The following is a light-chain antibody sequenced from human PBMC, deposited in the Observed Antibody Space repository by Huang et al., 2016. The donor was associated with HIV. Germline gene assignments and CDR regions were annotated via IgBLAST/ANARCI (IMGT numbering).Light chain of an antibody. J-gene: IGKJ5*01. CDR1: QRVNRY. V-gene: IGKV3-11*01. Sequence: EIVLTQSPTTLSLSPGERTTLSCRASQRVNRYLAWYQQKPGQAPRLLIYDASNRATGIPAMFSGSGSGTDFTLTISSLEPEDFAVYYCQQRSNWPPITFGQGTRLEIK. CDR2: DAS. CDR3: QQRSNWPPIT.